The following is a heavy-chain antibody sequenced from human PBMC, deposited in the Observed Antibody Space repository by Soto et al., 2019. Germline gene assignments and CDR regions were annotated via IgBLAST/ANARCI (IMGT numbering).Heavy chain of an antibody. J-gene: IGHJ1*01. D-gene: IGHD6-6*01. Sequence: GESLKISCESSGYTFANYWIGWVRPAPGKGLERVAIIHPSDSRTIYTPSFQGQVTISADKSISTAYLQWTSLKASDTAIYYCSNFKYSTSVRYLQHWGQGTLVTVSS. CDR1: GYTFANYW. V-gene: IGHV5-51*01. CDR2: IHPSDSRT. CDR3: SNFKYSTSVRYLQH.